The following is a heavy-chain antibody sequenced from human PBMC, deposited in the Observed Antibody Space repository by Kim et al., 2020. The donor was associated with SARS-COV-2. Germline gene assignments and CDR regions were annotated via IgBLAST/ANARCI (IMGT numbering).Heavy chain of an antibody. CDR2: IGTVSDT. D-gene: IGHD1-26*01. CDR3: VGCLRCVHDGTYVDAFDM. CDR1: GFTFSDYD. Sequence: GGSLRLSCAASGFTFSDYDMHWVRQTIGRGLEWVSAIGTVSDTYYLSSVEGRFTISRENAKNSLYLQMNNVRAGDTAVYYCVGCLRCVHDGTYVDAFDMWGQGTMVTVSS. V-gene: IGHV3-13*01. J-gene: IGHJ3*02.